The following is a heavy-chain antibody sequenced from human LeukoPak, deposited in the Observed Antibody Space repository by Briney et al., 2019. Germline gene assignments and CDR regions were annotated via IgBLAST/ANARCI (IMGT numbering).Heavy chain of an antibody. CDR2: ISAYNGNT. CDR1: GYTFTSYG. J-gene: IGHJ4*02. CDR3: ASGRTYYYGSGSYLPRD. D-gene: IGHD3-10*01. V-gene: IGHV1-18*01. Sequence: ASVKVSCKASGYTFTSYGISWVRQAPGQGLEWMGWISAYNGNTNYAQKLQGRVTMTTDTSTSTAYMELRSLRSDDTAVYYCASGRTYYYGSGSYLPRDWGQGTLVTVSS.